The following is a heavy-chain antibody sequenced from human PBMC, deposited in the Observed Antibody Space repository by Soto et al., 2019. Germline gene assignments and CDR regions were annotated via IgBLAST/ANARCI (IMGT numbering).Heavy chain of an antibody. CDR3: ARDRGYDFWSGYYMGYYYYMDV. D-gene: IGHD3-3*01. CDR2: IWYDGSNK. J-gene: IGHJ6*03. CDR1: GFTFSSYG. Sequence: LRLSCAASGFTFSSYGMHWVRQAPGKGLEWVAVIWYDGSNKYYADSVKGRFTISRDNSKNTLYLQMSSLRAEDTAVYYCARDRGYDFWSGYYMGYYYYMDVWGKGTTVTVS. V-gene: IGHV3-33*01.